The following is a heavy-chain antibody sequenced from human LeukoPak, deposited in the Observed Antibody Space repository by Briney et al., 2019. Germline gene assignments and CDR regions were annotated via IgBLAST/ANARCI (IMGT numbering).Heavy chain of an antibody. CDR1: GGSFSGYY. CDR2: INHSGST. D-gene: IGHD5-12*01. J-gene: IGHJ4*02. Sequence: TSETLSLTCAVYGGSFSGYYWSWICQPPGKGLEWIGEINHSGSTNYNPSLKSRVTISVDTSKNQFSLKLSSVTAADTAVYYCARRRGYSGYVGLWGQGTLVTVSS. CDR3: ARRRGYSGYVGL. V-gene: IGHV4-34*01.